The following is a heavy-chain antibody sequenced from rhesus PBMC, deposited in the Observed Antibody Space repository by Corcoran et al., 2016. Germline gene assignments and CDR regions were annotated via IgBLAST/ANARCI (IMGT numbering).Heavy chain of an antibody. CDR1: GFTFSDYY. D-gene: IGHD2-27*01. CDR3: ARDSVVDRYRGLDS. J-gene: IGHJ6*01. CDR2: ISNAGGSP. V-gene: IGHV3-59*01. Sequence: EVQLVESGGGLAKPGGSLRLSCAASGFTFSDYYMHWVRTASGKGLEWVSRISNAGGSPWYADSVKGRFTISRENAKNTLYLQMNSLRAEDTAVYYCARDSVVDRYRGLDSWGQGVVVTVSS.